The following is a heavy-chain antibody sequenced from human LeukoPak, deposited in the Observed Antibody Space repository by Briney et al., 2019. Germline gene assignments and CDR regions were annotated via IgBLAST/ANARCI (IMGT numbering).Heavy chain of an antibody. V-gene: IGHV1-69*05. Sequence: SVTVSCKTSGGTFSNYALSWVRQAPGKGLECMGRIMPLFGTANYAQKFQGRVTFTTDESTSTAYMELSSLRSDDTAVYYSATRKDSDASAFYSWGQGTLVSVSS. J-gene: IGHJ5*01. CDR3: ATRKDSDASAFYS. CDR1: GGTFSNYA. CDR2: IMPLFGTA. D-gene: IGHD3/OR15-3a*01.